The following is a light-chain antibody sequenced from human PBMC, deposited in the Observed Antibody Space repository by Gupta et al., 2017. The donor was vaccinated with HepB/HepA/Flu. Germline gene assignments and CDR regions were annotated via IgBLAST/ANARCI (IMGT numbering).Light chain of an antibody. CDR3: QQDNNCPRA. Sequence: IVMTQSPATLSVSPGERATLSCRASQSVSSNLSWYQQKPGQAPRLLIYGASTRATGIPARFSGSGSGTEFTLTISSLQSEDFAVYYCQQDNNCPRAFGHGTKVDIK. J-gene: IGKJ3*01. V-gene: IGKV3-15*01. CDR2: GAS. CDR1: QSVSSN.